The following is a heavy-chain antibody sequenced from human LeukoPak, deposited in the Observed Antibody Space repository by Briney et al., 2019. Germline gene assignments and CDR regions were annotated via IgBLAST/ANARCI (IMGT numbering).Heavy chain of an antibody. CDR2: IRGYNTNT. D-gene: IGHD3-10*01. Sequence: ASVTVSCKASGYTFSTYGIRWVRQPPGQGLEWMGWIRGYNTNTNYAQKFQGRVTMTIDTSTSTAYIELSSLRSDDTALYYCSRDLVIDGSGSYFGPWGQGTLVTVSS. CDR3: SRDLVIDGSGSYFGP. J-gene: IGHJ5*02. V-gene: IGHV1-18*01. CDR1: GYTFSTYG.